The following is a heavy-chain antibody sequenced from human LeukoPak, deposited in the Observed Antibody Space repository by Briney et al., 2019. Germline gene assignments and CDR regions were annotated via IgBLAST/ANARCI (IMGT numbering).Heavy chain of an antibody. Sequence: SETLSLTCAVYGGSFSGYYWSWIRQPPGEGLEWIGEINHSGSTNYNPSLKSRVTISVDTSKNQFSLKLSSVTAADTAVYYCARGRLNTAMVAAYYYYGMDVWGQGTTVTVSS. CDR1: GGSFSGYY. D-gene: IGHD5-18*01. J-gene: IGHJ6*02. V-gene: IGHV4-34*01. CDR3: ARGRLNTAMVAAYYYYGMDV. CDR2: INHSGST.